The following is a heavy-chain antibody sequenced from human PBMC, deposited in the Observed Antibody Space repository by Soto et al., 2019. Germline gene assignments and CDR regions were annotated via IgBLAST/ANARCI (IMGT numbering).Heavy chain of an antibody. D-gene: IGHD1-26*01. CDR1: GFTFSSYA. V-gene: IGHV3-30-3*01. Sequence: GSLRLSCAASGFTFSSYAMHWVRQAPGKGLEWVAVISYDGSNKYYADSVKGRFTISRDNSKNTLYLQMNSLRAEDTAVYYCARDQGWELLWESDAFDIWGQGTMVTVSS. CDR3: ARDQGWELLWESDAFDI. CDR2: ISYDGSNK. J-gene: IGHJ3*02.